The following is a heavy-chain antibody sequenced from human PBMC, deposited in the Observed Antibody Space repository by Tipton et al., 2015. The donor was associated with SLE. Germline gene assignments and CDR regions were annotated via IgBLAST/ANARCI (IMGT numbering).Heavy chain of an antibody. CDR1: GYSISAGYY. V-gene: IGHV4-38-2*02. J-gene: IGHJ5*02. Sequence: PGLVKPSETLSLKCAVSGYSISAGYYWGWVRQPPGKGLEWIGNMFDNGNTNYSPSLKSRVTMSLDTSKNQFSLKLTSLTTADTALYYCSRDRGPYTNWFDPWGQGTLVTVSS. CDR2: MFDNGNT. D-gene: IGHD1-14*01. CDR3: SRDRGPYTNWFDP.